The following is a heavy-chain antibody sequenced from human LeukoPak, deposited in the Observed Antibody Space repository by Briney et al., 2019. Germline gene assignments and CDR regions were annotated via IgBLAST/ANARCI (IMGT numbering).Heavy chain of an antibody. CDR2: ISGSGGGT. CDR3: AKNRGAGSHYYYHMNV. J-gene: IGHJ6*03. Sequence: GGSLRLSCAASGFTFSSYAMSWVRQAPGKGLEWVSLISGSGGGTYYTDSVKGRFTISRDNSKNTLYLQLNSLRVEDTAVYYCAKNRGAGSHYYYHMNVWGKGTTVTVSS. D-gene: IGHD1-26*01. V-gene: IGHV3-23*01. CDR1: GFTFSSYA.